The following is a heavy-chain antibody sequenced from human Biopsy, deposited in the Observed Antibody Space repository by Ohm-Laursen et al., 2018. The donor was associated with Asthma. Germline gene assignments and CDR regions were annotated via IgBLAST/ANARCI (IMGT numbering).Heavy chain of an antibody. D-gene: IGHD4-17*01. V-gene: IGHV1-24*01. CDR1: GYSLTDLS. CDR2: HDHEEGGT. CDR3: ASDFPRDYVRYNFQF. Sequence: ASVKVSCKISGYSLTDLSMHWVRQAPGQGLEWMGGHDHEEGGTVNARRFQGRVTMTEDTSTVTAYMELSSLSSDDTAVYYCASDFPRDYVRYNFQFWGQGTLVTVSS. J-gene: IGHJ4*02.